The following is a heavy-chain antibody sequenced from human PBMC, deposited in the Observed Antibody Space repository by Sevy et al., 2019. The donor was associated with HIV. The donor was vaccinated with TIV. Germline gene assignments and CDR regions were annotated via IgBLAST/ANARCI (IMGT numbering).Heavy chain of an antibody. CDR2: IYSGGST. CDR3: ARDRRIDTMILVATDAFDI. CDR1: GFTVSSSY. J-gene: IGHJ3*02. V-gene: IGHV3-53*01. Sequence: GGSLRLSCAASGFTVSSSYMSWVRQAPGKGLECVSVIYSGGSTYYADSVKGRFTISRDNSKNTLFLQMNSLRAEDTAVYYCARDRRIDTMILVATDAFDIWGQGTMVTVSS. D-gene: IGHD3-22*01.